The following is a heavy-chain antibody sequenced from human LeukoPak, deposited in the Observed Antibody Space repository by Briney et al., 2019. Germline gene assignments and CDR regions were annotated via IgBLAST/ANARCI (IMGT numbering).Heavy chain of an antibody. Sequence: GGSLRLSCAASGFTFSSSAMSWVRQDPGKGLEWVSAISNNGGYTYYADSVQGRFTISRDNSKSTLCLQMNSLRAEDTAVYYCAKQLGYCSDGSCYFPYWGQGTLVTVSS. CDR3: AKQLGYCSDGSCYFPY. V-gene: IGHV3-23*01. J-gene: IGHJ4*02. CDR2: ISNNGGYT. D-gene: IGHD2-15*01. CDR1: GFTFSSSA.